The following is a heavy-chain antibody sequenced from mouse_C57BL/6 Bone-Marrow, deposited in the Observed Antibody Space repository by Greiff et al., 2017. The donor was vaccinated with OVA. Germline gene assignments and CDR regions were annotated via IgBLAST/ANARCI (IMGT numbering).Heavy chain of an antibody. V-gene: IGHV14-3*01. J-gene: IGHJ1*03. CDR2: IDPANGNT. CDR3: ARRWLLRMDWYFDV. D-gene: IGHD2-3*01. Sequence: EVKLMESVAELVRPGASVKLSCTASGFNIKNTYMHWVKQRPEQGLEWIGRIDPANGNTKYAPKFQGKATITADTSSNTAYLQLSSLTSEDTAIYYCARRWLLRMDWYFDVWGTGTTVTVSS. CDR1: GFNIKNTY.